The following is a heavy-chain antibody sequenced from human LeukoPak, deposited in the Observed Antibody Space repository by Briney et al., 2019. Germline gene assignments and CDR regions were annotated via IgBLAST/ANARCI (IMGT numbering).Heavy chain of an antibody. CDR2: INHSGST. CDR1: GGSFSGYY. Sequence: SETLSLTCAVYGGSFSGYYWSWIRQPPGKGLEWIGEINHSGSTNYNPSLKSRVTISVDTSKNQFSLKLSSVTAADTAVYYCASSLAVAGIVDYWGQGTLVNVSS. CDR3: ASSLAVAGIVDY. V-gene: IGHV4-34*01. D-gene: IGHD6-19*01. J-gene: IGHJ4*02.